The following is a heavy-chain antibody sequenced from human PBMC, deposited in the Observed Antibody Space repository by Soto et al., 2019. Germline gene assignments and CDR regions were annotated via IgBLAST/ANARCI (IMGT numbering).Heavy chain of an antibody. CDR3: ARVVGNGDCSGGSCYEYNWFDP. D-gene: IGHD2-15*01. Sequence: EVQLVESGGGLVKPGGSLRLSCAASGFTFSSYSMNWVRQAPGKGLEWVSSISSSSSYIYYADSVKGRFTISRDNAKNSLYLQMNSLRAEDTAVYYCARVVGNGDCSGGSCYEYNWFDPWGQGTLVTVSS. CDR2: ISSSSSYI. J-gene: IGHJ5*02. CDR1: GFTFSSYS. V-gene: IGHV3-21*01.